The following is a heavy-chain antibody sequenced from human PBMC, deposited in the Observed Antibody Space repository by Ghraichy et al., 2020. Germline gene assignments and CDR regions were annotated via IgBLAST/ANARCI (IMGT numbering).Heavy chain of an antibody. CDR2: IYSGGST. V-gene: IGHV3-53*01. D-gene: IGHD1-26*01. Sequence: GGSLRLSCAASGFTVSSNYMSWVRQAPGKRLEWVSVIYSGGSTYYADSVKGRFTISRDNSKNTLYLQMNSLRAEDTAVYYCAREYGSSNAFDIWGQGTMVTVSS. CDR3: AREYGSSNAFDI. J-gene: IGHJ3*02. CDR1: GFTVSSNY.